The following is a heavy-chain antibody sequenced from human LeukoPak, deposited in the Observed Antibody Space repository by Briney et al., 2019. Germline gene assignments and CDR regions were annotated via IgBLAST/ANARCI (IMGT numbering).Heavy chain of an antibody. Sequence: GGSLRLSRAASGFTFSSYSMNWVRQAPGKGLEWVSSISSSSSYIYYADSVKGRFTISRDNAKNSLYLQMNSLRAEDTAVYYCARVGANNPDYWGQGTLVTVSS. J-gene: IGHJ4*02. CDR3: ARVGANNPDY. V-gene: IGHV3-21*01. D-gene: IGHD1-26*01. CDR2: ISSSSSYI. CDR1: GFTFSSYS.